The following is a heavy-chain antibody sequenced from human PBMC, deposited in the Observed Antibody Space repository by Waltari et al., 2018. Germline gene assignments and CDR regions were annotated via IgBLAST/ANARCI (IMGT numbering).Heavy chain of an antibody. CDR2: IYYSGST. CDR3: ARVGDIVVVVAANADAFDI. D-gene: IGHD2-15*01. J-gene: IGHJ3*02. Sequence: QVQLQESGPGLVKPSQTLSLTCTVSGGSISSGDYYWSWIRQPPGKGLEWIGYIYYSGSTYYNPSLKSRVTISVDTSKNQFSLKLSSVTAADTAVYYCARVGDIVVVVAANADAFDIWGQGTMVTVSS. V-gene: IGHV4-30-4*08. CDR1: GGSISSGDYY.